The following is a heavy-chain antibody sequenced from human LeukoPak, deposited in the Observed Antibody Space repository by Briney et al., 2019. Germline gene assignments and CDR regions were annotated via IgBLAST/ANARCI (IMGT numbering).Heavy chain of an antibody. Sequence: ASVKVSCKASGYTFTSYGISWVRQAPGQGLEWMGWISAYNGNTNYAQKLQGRVTMTTDTSTSTAYMELRSLRSEDTAVYYCARGPTIFGVVGYYFDYWGQGTLVTVSS. CDR2: ISAYNGNT. D-gene: IGHD3-3*01. V-gene: IGHV1-18*01. CDR3: ARGPTIFGVVGYYFDY. J-gene: IGHJ4*02. CDR1: GYTFTSYG.